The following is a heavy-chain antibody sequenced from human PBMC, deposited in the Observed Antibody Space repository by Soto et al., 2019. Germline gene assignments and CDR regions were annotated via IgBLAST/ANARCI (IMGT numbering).Heavy chain of an antibody. CDR2: IDWDDDK. D-gene: IGHD3-9*01. CDR1: GFSLSTSGMC. Sequence: SGPTLVNPTQTLTLTCTFSGFSLSTSGMCVSWIRQPPGKALEWLALIDWDDDKYYSTSLKTRLTISKDTSKNQVVLTMTNMDPVDTTTYYCARSVYDILTGFRTSYGMDVWGQGTTVTVSS. V-gene: IGHV2-70*01. J-gene: IGHJ6*02. CDR3: ARSVYDILTGFRTSYGMDV.